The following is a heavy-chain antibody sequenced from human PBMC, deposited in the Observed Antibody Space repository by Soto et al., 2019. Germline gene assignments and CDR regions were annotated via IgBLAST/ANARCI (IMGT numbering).Heavy chain of an antibody. J-gene: IGHJ6*02. D-gene: IGHD3-22*01. CDR3: AKCYYDSSGYFFSDNYHYYGMDV. V-gene: IGHV1-69*13. CDR2: IIPIFGTA. CDR1: GGTFSSYA. Sequence: ASVKVSCKASGGTFSSYAISWVRQAPGQGLEWMGGIIPIFGTANYAQKFQGRVTITADESTSTAYMELSSLRSEDTAVYYCAKCYYDSSGYFFSDNYHYYGMDVWGQGAKVTVSS.